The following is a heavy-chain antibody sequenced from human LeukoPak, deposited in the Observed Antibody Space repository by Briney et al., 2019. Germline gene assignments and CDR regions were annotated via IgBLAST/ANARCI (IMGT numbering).Heavy chain of an antibody. CDR2: ISGSGGST. Sequence: GGSLRLSCAASGFTFSSYAMSWVRQAPGKGLEWVSAISGSGGSTYYADSVKGRFTISRDNSKNTLYLQMNSLRAEDTAVYYCARDWYDFWFMDVWGQGTTVTVSS. CDR1: GFTFSSYA. D-gene: IGHD3-3*01. V-gene: IGHV3-23*01. J-gene: IGHJ6*02. CDR3: ARDWYDFWFMDV.